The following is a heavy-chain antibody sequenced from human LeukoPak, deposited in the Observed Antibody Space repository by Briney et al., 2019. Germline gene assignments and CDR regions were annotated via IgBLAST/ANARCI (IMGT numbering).Heavy chain of an antibody. J-gene: IGHJ4*02. Sequence: GGSLRLSCAASGFTFSSYAMSWVRQAPGKGLEWVSAISASGGTTYYADSVKGRFTISRDNAKNSLYLQMNSLRAEDTAVYYCAKEFEYSSSGTFDYWGQGTLVTVSS. CDR3: AKEFEYSSSGTFDY. CDR1: GFTFSSYA. V-gene: IGHV3-23*01. CDR2: ISASGGTT. D-gene: IGHD6-6*01.